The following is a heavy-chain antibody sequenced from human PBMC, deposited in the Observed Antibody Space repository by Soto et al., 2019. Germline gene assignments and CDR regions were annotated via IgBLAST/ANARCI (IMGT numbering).Heavy chain of an antibody. CDR3: ARGPVVVLNYCES. CDR1: GGTFRNYP. Sequence: QVQLVQSGTEVKKPGSSVKVSCKASGGTFRNYPINWVRQAPGQGLEWMGSIFPLTDIPDYAQNFQARLTITADKSTSTAYMELSSLTSDDTAIYFCARGPVVVLNYCESCGQGALVTVSS. CDR2: IFPLTDIP. V-gene: IGHV1-69*02. J-gene: IGHJ4*02. D-gene: IGHD3-16*02.